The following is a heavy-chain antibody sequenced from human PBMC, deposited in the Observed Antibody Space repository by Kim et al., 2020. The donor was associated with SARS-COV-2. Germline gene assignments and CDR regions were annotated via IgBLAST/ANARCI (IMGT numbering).Heavy chain of an antibody. CDR3: TRRIGGSGSHYDY. CDR1: GFTFSDYW. J-gene: IGHJ4*02. V-gene: IGHV3-74*01. D-gene: IGHD3-10*01. CDR2: IRTDGSST. Sequence: GGSLRLSCAASGFTFSDYWIHWVRQAPGKGLVWVSRIRTDGSSTDYADSVKGRFTISRDNAKNTVYLQMNGLRAEDTAVYYCTRRIGGSGSHYDYWGQGTLLTVSS.